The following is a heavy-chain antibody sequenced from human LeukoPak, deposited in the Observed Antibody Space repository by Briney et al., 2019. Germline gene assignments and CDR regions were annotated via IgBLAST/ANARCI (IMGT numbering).Heavy chain of an antibody. CDR3: ARGGYAYGY. D-gene: IGHD5-18*01. Sequence: GTSLRLSCAASGFTFTSYGMHWVRQSPGKGLEWVALITYDGYYKYYSDSVKGRFTIPRDNAKNSLFLQMHSLRVEDTAVYYCARGGYAYGYWGQGSLVTVSS. V-gene: IGHV3-30*03. CDR1: GFTFTSYG. J-gene: IGHJ4*02. CDR2: ITYDGYYK.